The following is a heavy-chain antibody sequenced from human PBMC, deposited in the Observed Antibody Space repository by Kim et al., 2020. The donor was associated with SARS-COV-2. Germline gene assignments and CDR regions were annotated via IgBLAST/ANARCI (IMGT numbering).Heavy chain of an antibody. J-gene: IGHJ4*02. Sequence: ASVKVSCKASGYTFTGYYMHWVRQAPGQGLEWMGRINPNSGGTNYAQKFQGRVTMTRDTSISTAYMELSRLRSDDTAVYYCARISPRGYCTNGVCRTTFDYWGQGTLVNVSS. CDR3: ARISPRGYCTNGVCRTTFDY. D-gene: IGHD2-8*01. CDR2: INPNSGGT. V-gene: IGHV1-2*06. CDR1: GYTFTGYY.